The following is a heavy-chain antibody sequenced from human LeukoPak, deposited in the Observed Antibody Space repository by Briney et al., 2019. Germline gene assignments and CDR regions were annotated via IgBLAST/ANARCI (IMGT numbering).Heavy chain of an antibody. V-gene: IGHV4-38-2*01. D-gene: IGHD6-13*01. J-gene: IGHJ4*02. Sequence: SETLSLTCAVSRYSTSSGYYWGWIRQPPGKGLEWIGSIYHSGITYYNPSLKSRVTISVDTSKNQFSLKLSSVTAADTAVYYCARGYSSSWYGDYWGQGTLVTVSS. CDR3: ARGYSSSWYGDY. CDR1: RYSTSSGYY. CDR2: IYHSGIT.